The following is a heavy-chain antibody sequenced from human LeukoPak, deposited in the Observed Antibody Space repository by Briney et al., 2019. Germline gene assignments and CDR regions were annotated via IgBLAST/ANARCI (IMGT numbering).Heavy chain of an antibody. J-gene: IGHJ4*02. CDR2: IRYDGSNK. CDR3: AKDMESAYDCSGYYSPFDS. Sequence: GGSLRLSCAASGFTFSSYGMHWVRQAPGKGLGWVAFIRYDGSNKYYADSVKGRFTISRDNSKNTLYLQMNSLKAEDTAVYYCAKDMESAYDCSGYYSPFDSWAQGILVTVSS. CDR1: GFTFSSYG. D-gene: IGHD3-22*01. V-gene: IGHV3-30*02.